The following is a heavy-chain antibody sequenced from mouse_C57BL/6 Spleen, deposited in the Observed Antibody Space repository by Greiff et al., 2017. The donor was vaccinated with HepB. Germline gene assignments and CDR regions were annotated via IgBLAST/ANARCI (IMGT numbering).Heavy chain of an antibody. CDR1: GYTFTDYN. CDR2: INPNNGGT. Sequence: EVQLQQSGPELVKPGASVKMSCKASGYTFTDYNMPWVKQSPGKSLEWIGYINPNNGGTSYHQKFKGKATLTVNKSSSTAYLELRSLTSEDSAVYYCATMVDYDYVFAYWGQGTLVTVSA. J-gene: IGHJ3*01. V-gene: IGHV1-22*01. CDR3: ATMVDYDYVFAY. D-gene: IGHD2-4*01.